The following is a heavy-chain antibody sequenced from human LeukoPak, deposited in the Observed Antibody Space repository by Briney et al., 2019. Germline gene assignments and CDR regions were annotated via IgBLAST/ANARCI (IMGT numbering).Heavy chain of an antibody. D-gene: IGHD6-13*01. V-gene: IGHV3-23*01. CDR1: GFTFSSYA. CDR2: ASGSGGGT. Sequence: GGSLRLSCAASGFTFSSYAMMWVRQAPGKGLEWVSTASGSGGGTYYADSVKGRFTISRDNSKNTLYLQMSSLRGEDTAVYYCAKGAAAGQVDWFDPWGQGTLVTVSS. CDR3: AKGAAAGQVDWFDP. J-gene: IGHJ5*02.